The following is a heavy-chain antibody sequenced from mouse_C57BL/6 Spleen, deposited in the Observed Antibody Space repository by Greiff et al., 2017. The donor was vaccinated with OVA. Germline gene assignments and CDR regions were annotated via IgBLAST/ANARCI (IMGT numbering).Heavy chain of an antibody. V-gene: IGHV5-16*01. Sequence: EVKLVESEGGLVQPGSSMKLSCTASGFTFSDYYMAWVRQVPEKGLEWVAKINYDGSSTYYLDSLKSRFIISRDNGKNTLYLQMSSLKSEDTATFYCAREGVNYYFDYWGQGTTLTVSS. CDR3: AREGVNYYFDY. J-gene: IGHJ2*01. CDR1: GFTFSDYY. D-gene: IGHD2-2*01. CDR2: INYDGSST.